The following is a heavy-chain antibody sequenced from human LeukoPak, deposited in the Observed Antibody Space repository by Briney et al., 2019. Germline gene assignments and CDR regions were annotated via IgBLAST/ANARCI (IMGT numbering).Heavy chain of an antibody. CDR1: GFTFSSYA. J-gene: IGHJ3*02. CDR3: ARVFLDTAMVTGAFDI. CDR2: ISYDGSNK. V-gene: IGHV3-30-3*01. D-gene: IGHD5-18*01. Sequence: GGSLRLSCAASGFTFSSYAMHWVRQAPGKGLEWVAVISYDGSNKYYADSVKGRFTISRDNSKNTLYLQMNSLRAEDTAVYYCARVFLDTAMVTGAFDIWGRGTMVTVSS.